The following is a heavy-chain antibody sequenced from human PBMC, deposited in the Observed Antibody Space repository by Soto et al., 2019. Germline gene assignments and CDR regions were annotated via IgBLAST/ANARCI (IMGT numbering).Heavy chain of an antibody. CDR1: GLSLTSAS. V-gene: IGHV3-15*07. D-gene: IGHD3-3*01. CDR3: TTGIRSGYYTC. J-gene: IGHJ4*02. Sequence: GGPLSLYRAACGLSLTSASPSQERQAPGQGLEWVGRIEGRAEGGATDYAPPVKGRFTISRDDSKTTLYLQMNSLRTEDTAVYYCTTGIRSGYYTCWGQGTLVTVSS. CDR2: IEGRAEGGAT.